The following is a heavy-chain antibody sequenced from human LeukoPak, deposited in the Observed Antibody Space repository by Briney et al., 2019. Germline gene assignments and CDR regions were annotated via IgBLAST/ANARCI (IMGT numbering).Heavy chain of an antibody. D-gene: IGHD1-14*01. CDR1: GGTFSSYA. Sequence: RRASVKVSCKASGGTFSSYAISWVRQAPGQGLEWMGGIIPIFGTANYAQKFQGRVTITADEFTTTAYMELSSLRSEDTAVYYCARSATTDYFYYYYMDVWGKGTTVTVSS. J-gene: IGHJ6*03. CDR3: ARSATTDYFYYYYMDV. V-gene: IGHV1-69*13. CDR2: IIPIFGTA.